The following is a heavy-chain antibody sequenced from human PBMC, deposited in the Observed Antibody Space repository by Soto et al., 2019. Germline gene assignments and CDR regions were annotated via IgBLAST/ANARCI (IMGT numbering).Heavy chain of an antibody. CDR2: IIPIFGIG. V-gene: IGHV1-69*01. Sequence: QVQLVQSGAEVKKPGSSVKVSCKASGGTFNRYAISWARQAPGQGLEWMGGIIPIFGIGNDAQRFQGRVTITADESTGTAYMELSSLRSEDTGVYYCARSAITLFGVVSIPPHYYSEMDVWGQGTTVTVSS. J-gene: IGHJ6*02. D-gene: IGHD3-3*01. CDR3: ARSAITLFGVVSIPPHYYSEMDV. CDR1: GGTFNRYA.